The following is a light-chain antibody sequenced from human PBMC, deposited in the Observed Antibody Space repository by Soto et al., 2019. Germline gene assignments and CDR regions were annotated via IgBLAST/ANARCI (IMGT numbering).Light chain of an antibody. CDR2: GAS. V-gene: IGKV3-15*01. J-gene: IGKJ2*01. Sequence: EIVITQSPATLSVSPGERATLSCRASQSVSSNLAWYQQSPGQAPRLLIYGASARATGIPARFSGSGSGTEFTLTISSLQSEDFAVYYCQQYNNWPYTFGQGTKLEIK. CDR3: QQYNNWPYT. CDR1: QSVSSN.